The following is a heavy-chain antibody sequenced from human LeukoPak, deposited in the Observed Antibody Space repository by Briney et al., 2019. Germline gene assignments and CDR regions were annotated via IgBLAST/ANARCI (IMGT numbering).Heavy chain of an antibody. V-gene: IGHV3-49*04. CDR1: GFTFGDYA. Sequence: GGSLRLSCTASGFTFGDYAMSWVRQAPGKGLEWVGFIRSKAYGGTTEYAASVKGRFTISRDDSKSIAYLQVNSLKTEDTAVYYCTRQLRYFDWYPWGAFDYWGQGTLVTVSS. D-gene: IGHD3-9*01. CDR2: IRSKAYGGTT. CDR3: TRQLRYFDWYPWGAFDY. J-gene: IGHJ4*02.